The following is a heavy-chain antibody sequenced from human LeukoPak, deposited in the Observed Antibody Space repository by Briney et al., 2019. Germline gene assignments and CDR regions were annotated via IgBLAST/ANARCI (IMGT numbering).Heavy chain of an antibody. CDR1: RYTFTNYA. Sequence: ASVKVSCKTSRYTFTNYAIDWVRQAPGLGLEFMGWINTGTGNPTYAQGFTGRFVFSLDTSVSTAYLQISTLKPEDTAVYYCASMGAHSFDYWGQGTLVTVSS. CDR3: ASMGAHSFDY. D-gene: IGHD3-16*01. CDR2: INTGTGNP. V-gene: IGHV7-4-1*02. J-gene: IGHJ4*02.